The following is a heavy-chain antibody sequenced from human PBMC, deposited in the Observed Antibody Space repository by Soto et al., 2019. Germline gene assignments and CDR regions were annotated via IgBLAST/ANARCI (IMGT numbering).Heavy chain of an antibody. CDR2: IYYSGST. J-gene: IGHJ5*02. CDR1: GGSINSSSYF. V-gene: IGHV4-39*01. D-gene: IGHD6-19*01. Sequence: PETLSLTCSVSGGSINSSSYFWGWVRQPPGKGLEWIGSIYYSGSTYYNPSLRSRVTISVDTSKNQFSLKLSSVTAADTAVFYCARHYSSGSRNWFDPWDQGTLVTVSS. CDR3: ARHYSSGSRNWFDP.